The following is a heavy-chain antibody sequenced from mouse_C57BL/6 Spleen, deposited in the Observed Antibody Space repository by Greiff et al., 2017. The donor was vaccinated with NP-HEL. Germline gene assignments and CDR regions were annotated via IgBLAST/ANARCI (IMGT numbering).Heavy chain of an antibody. CDR3: AREVPGYFDV. J-gene: IGHJ1*03. Sequence: VQLQQSGAELVRPGASVKLSCTASGFNIKDDYMHWVKQRPEQGLEWIGWIDPENGDTEYASKFQGKATITADTSSNTAYLQLSSLTSEDTAVYYCAREVPGYFDVWGTGTTVTVSS. CDR2: IDPENGDT. CDR1: GFNIKDDY. V-gene: IGHV14-4*01.